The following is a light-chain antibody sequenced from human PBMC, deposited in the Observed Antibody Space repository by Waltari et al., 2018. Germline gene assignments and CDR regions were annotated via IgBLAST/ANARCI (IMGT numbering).Light chain of an antibody. J-gene: IGKJ1*01. CDR1: QNVSSSY. V-gene: IGKV3-20*01. CDR3: QQYGSSPWT. CDR2: DAS. Sequence: EIVLTQSPGTLSLSPGERATLSCRASQNVSSSYLTWYQQKPGQAPRLLIYDASSRATGIPDRFSGSGSGTDFTLTISRLEPEDFAVYYCQQYGSSPWTFGQGTKVEIK.